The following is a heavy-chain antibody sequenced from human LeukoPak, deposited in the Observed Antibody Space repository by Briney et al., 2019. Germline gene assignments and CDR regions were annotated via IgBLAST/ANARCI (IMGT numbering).Heavy chain of an antibody. D-gene: IGHD2-21*02. Sequence: ASVTVSCKASGYTFTSYGISWVRQAPGQGLEWMGWISAYNGNTNYAQKLQGRVTMTTDTSTSTAYMELRSLRSDDTAVYYCARGVGGYCGGDCFSATDYWGQGTLVTVSS. CDR1: GYTFTSYG. V-gene: IGHV1-18*01. CDR2: ISAYNGNT. J-gene: IGHJ4*02. CDR3: ARGVGGYCGGDCFSATDY.